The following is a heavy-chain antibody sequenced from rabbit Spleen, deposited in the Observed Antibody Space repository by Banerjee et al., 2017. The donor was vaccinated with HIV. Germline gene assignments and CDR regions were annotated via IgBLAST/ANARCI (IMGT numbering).Heavy chain of an antibody. Sequence: QLKETGGGLVQPGGSLTLSCKASGFDFSSYYMSWVRQAPWKGLEWIGYIDPIFGSTYYASWVNGRFTISSHNAQNTLYLQLNSLTAADTATYFCVRDQAGDADYGPYYLNLWGQGTLVTVS. J-gene: IGHJ4*01. CDR3: VRDQAGDADYGPYYLNL. V-gene: IGHV1S7*01. CDR2: IDPIFGST. D-gene: IGHD2-1*01. CDR1: GFDFSSYY.